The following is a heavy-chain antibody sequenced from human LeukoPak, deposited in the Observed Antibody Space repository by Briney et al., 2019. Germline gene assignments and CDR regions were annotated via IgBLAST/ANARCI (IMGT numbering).Heavy chain of an antibody. V-gene: IGHV1-46*01. CDR1: GGTFSSYA. CDR3: ARVIMGDDAFDI. D-gene: IGHD1-26*01. CDR2: INPSGGST. J-gene: IGHJ3*02. Sequence: GASVKVSCKASGGTFSSYAISWVRQAPGQGLEWMGIINPSGGSTSYAQKFQGRVTMTRDTSTSTVYMELSSLRSEDTAVYYCARVIMGDDAFDIWGQGTMVTVSS.